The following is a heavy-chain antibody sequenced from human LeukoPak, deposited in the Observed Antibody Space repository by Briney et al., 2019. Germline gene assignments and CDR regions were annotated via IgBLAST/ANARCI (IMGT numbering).Heavy chain of an antibody. D-gene: IGHD3-10*01. J-gene: IGHJ4*02. V-gene: IGHV4-30-2*01. Sequence: PSETLSLTCAVSGGSISSGGYSWSWIRQPPGKGLEWIGYIYHSGSTYYNPSLKSRVTISVDRSKNQFSLKLSSVTAADTAVYYCARASMWFGELRAFDYWGQGTLVTVSS. CDR3: ARASMWFGELRAFDY. CDR1: GGSISSGGYS. CDR2: IYHSGST.